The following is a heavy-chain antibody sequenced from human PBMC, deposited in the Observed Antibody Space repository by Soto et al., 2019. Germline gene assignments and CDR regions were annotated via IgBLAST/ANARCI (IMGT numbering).Heavy chain of an antibody. CDR2: IFYSGSF. CDR3: ARAPETPPIFGVVAPYFFDY. J-gene: IGHJ4*02. V-gene: IGHV4-31*03. CDR1: GGSISSGGSY. D-gene: IGHD3-3*01. Sequence: QVQLQESGPGLVKPSQTLSLTCTVSGGSISSGGSYWSWIRQRPGKGLEWIGYIFYSGSFYYTPSLKSRVMISADTSKNQFSLKLSSVTAADTAVYYCARAPETPPIFGVVAPYFFDYWGRGTLVTVSS.